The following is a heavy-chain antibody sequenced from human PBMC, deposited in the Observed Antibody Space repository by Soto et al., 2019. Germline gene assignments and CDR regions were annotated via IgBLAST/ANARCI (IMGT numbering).Heavy chain of an antibody. V-gene: IGHV4-39*01. D-gene: IGHD2-15*01. Sequence: PSETLSITCNVSGGSISSSRSYWAWIRQPPGKGLEWIANIFYSGSTYYNPSLASRVTVSVDTSKNQFSLKLSSVTAADTAVYYCARQPTTADIDLWFAPWAQRTLVTVSS. CDR3: ARQPTTADIDLWFAP. CDR2: IFYSGST. CDR1: GGSISSSRSY. J-gene: IGHJ5*02.